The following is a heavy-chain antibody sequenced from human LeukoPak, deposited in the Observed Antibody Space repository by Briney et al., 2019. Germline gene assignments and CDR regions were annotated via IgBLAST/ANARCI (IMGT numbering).Heavy chain of an antibody. D-gene: IGHD3-22*01. Sequence: SGPVLAKPTETLTLTCTVSVFSLSNARMGVSWIRQPPGKALEWLAHIFSNDEKSYSTSLKSRLTISMDTSKSQVVLTMTNMDPVDTATYYCARTAPLDYYDSSGYFQWGQGTLVTVSS. CDR1: VFSLSNARMG. V-gene: IGHV2-26*01. CDR2: IFSNDEK. CDR3: ARTAPLDYYDSSGYFQ. J-gene: IGHJ4*02.